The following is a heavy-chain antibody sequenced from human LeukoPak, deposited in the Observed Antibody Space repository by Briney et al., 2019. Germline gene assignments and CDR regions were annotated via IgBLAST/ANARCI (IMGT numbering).Heavy chain of an antibody. CDR2: ISYDGSNK. V-gene: IGHV3-30-3*01. D-gene: IGHD6-19*01. CDR1: GFTFSSYA. CDR3: AKEVSGWYEYFDY. J-gene: IGHJ4*02. Sequence: GGSLRLSCAASGFTFSSYAMHWVRQAPGKGLEWVAVISYDGSNKYYADSVKGRFTISRDNSKNTLYLQMNSLRAEDTAVYCCAKEVSGWYEYFDYWGQGTLVTVSS.